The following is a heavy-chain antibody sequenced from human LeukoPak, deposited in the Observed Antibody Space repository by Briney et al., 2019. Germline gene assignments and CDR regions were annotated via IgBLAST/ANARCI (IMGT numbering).Heavy chain of an antibody. Sequence: SETLSLTCAVYGGSFSGYYWSWIRQPPGKGLEWIGEINHSGSTNYNPSLKSRVTISVDTSKNQFSLKLSSVTAADTAVYYCARRLAVDDYVWGSYRQPFDYWGQGTLVTVSS. D-gene: IGHD3-16*02. V-gene: IGHV4-34*01. CDR3: ARRLAVDDYVWGSYRQPFDY. CDR1: GGSFSGYY. CDR2: INHSGST. J-gene: IGHJ4*02.